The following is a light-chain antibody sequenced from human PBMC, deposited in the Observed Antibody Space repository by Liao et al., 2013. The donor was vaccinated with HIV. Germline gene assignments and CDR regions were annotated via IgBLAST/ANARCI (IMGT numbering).Light chain of an antibody. CDR2: QDT. Sequence: SYAVTQPPSVSVSPGQTASITCSGDRLGDKYACWYQQKPGQSPVLVIYQDTKRPSGIPERFSGSNSGNTATLTISGTQAMDEADYYCQACDTSTTGGVVFGGGTKLTVL. CDR1: RLGDKY. V-gene: IGLV3-1*01. J-gene: IGLJ2*01. CDR3: QACDTSTTGGVV.